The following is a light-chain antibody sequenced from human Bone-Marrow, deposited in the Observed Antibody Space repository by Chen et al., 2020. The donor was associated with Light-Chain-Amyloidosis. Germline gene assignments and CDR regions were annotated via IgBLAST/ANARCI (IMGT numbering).Light chain of an antibody. Sequence: EIVLTQSPGTLSLSPGEGANLSCRASQTISSNYLTWYQQKFGQAPRLLIYGSSSRATGIPDRFTGSGSGTDFPLTINRLVPEDFAMYYCQQYGTSPLTFGGGTKVEIK. CDR1: QTISSNY. CDR3: QQYGTSPLT. V-gene: IGKV3-20*01. CDR2: GSS. J-gene: IGKJ4*01.